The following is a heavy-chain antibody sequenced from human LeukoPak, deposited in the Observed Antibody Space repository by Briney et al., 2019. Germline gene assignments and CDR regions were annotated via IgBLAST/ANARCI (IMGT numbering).Heavy chain of an antibody. CDR3: ARAFSVVRGVHDYFDY. J-gene: IGHJ4*02. V-gene: IGHV4-31*11. Sequence: SETLSLTCAVYGGSFSGYYWSWIRQHPGKGLEWIGYIYYSGSIYYNPSLKSRLTISVDTSKNQFSLKLSSVTAADTAVYYCARAFSVVRGVHDYFDYWGQGTLVTVSS. CDR1: GGSFSGYY. D-gene: IGHD3-10*01. CDR2: IYYSGSI.